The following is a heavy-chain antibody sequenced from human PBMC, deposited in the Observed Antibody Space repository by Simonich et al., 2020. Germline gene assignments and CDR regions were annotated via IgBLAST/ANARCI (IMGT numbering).Heavy chain of an antibody. V-gene: IGHV3-7*01. CDR1: GFTCSSYW. Sequence: EVQLVESGGGLVQPGGSLRLSCAASGFTCSSYWISWGRQPPGRGVECVRHAPRKGLEWVVNIKQNGRKKYYVDSGKGRFTHSREDAKNSLYLQMNSLRAEDTAVYYCARDREVYGSGSYYNYWGQGTLVTVSS. J-gene: IGHJ4*02. CDR2: IKQNGRKK. CDR3: ARDREVYGSGSYYNY. D-gene: IGHD3-10*01.